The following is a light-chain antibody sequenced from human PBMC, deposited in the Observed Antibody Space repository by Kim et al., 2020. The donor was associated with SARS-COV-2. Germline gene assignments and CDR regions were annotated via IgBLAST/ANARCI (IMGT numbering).Light chain of an antibody. J-gene: IGKJ2*01. CDR2: FGF. CDR1: QSLLHSNGYNY. Sequence: DIVMTQSPLSLPVTPGEPASISCRSSQSLLHSNGYNYLDWYLQKPGQSPQLLIYFGFYRASGVPDRFSGSGSGTDFTLKISRVEAEDVGVYYCMQAIETPRTFGQGTKLEI. CDR3: MQAIETPRT. V-gene: IGKV2-28*01.